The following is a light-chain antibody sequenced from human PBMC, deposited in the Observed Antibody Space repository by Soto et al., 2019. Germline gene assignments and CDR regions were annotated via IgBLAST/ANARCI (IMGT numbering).Light chain of an antibody. J-gene: IGKJ4*01. V-gene: IGKV1-13*02. CDR1: QGISSA. CDR3: QQFNSYLLT. Sequence: AIQLTQSPSSLSASVGDRVTITCRASQGISSALAWYQQKPGKAPKLLIYDASSLESGVPSRFSGSGSGTDFTLTNSSLQPEDFATYYCQQFNSYLLTFGGGTKVEIK. CDR2: DAS.